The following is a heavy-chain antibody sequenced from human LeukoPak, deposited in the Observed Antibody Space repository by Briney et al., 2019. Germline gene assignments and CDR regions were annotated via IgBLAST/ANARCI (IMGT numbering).Heavy chain of an antibody. CDR2: INYSGRT. V-gene: IGHV4-34*01. CDR3: ARGPSERYYESSGYYYFDY. D-gene: IGHD3-22*01. CDR1: GGSFSGYY. J-gene: IGHJ4*02. Sequence: PSETLSLTCAVYGGSFSGYYWTWIRQPPGKGPEWIGEINYSGRTNYNPSLKSRVTISVDTSRNQFSLKVSSVTAADTAVYYCARGPSERYYESSGYYYFDYWGQGTLVTVPS.